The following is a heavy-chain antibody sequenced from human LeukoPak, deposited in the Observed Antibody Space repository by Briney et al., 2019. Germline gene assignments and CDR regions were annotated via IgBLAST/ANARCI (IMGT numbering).Heavy chain of an antibody. V-gene: IGHV1-69*04. Sequence: SVKVSCKASGGTFSSYAISWVRRAPGQGLEWMGRIIPILGIANYAQKFQGRVTITADKSTSTAYMELSSLRSEDTAVYYCASSDYYDSSGYYTNWFDPWGQGTLVTVSS. CDR1: GGTFSSYA. D-gene: IGHD3-22*01. CDR3: ASSDYYDSSGYYTNWFDP. J-gene: IGHJ5*02. CDR2: IIPILGIA.